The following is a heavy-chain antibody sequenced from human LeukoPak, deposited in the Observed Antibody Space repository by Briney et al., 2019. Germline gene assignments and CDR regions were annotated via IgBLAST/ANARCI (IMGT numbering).Heavy chain of an antibody. V-gene: IGHV4-39*07. CDR1: GGSISSSTYY. J-gene: IGHJ4*02. CDR3: ARGHFPRLFRVGADRRFDY. D-gene: IGHD1-26*01. Sequence: SETLSLTCTVSGGSISSSTYYWGWLRQPPGKGLEWIGRIFYSGRTYYNPSLKSRVTMSVDTSKNQFSLRLSSVTAADTAVYYWARGHFPRLFRVGADRRFDYWGQGTLVTVSS. CDR2: IFYSGRT.